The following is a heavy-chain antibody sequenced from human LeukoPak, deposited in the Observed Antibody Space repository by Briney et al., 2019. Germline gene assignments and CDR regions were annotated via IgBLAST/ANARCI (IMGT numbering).Heavy chain of an antibody. CDR2: ISYSGNT. CDR3: ARNRHYDVLTASGGWFDP. V-gene: IGHV4-31*03. J-gene: IGHJ5*02. Sequence: SETLSLTCTVSGGSFSSGGYYWSWIRQHPGKGLEWIGYISYSGNTYYNPSLKSRVTISVDMSKNQFSLKLSSVTAADTAVYYCARNRHYDVLTASGGWFDPWGQGTLVTVSS. D-gene: IGHD3-9*01. CDR1: GGSFSSGGYY.